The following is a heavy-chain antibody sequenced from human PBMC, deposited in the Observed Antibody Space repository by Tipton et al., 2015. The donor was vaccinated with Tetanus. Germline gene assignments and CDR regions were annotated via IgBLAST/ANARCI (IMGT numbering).Heavy chain of an antibody. CDR1: GFSVSRKY. J-gene: IGHJ4*02. D-gene: IGHD3-16*02. CDR3: ARDYPDFDY. Sequence: SGFSVSRKYMTWVRQAPGKGLEWVSLTYGDGSTYYADSVKGRFTISRDNSKNTLYLQMSNLRAEDTAVYYCARDYPDFDYWGQGTLVTVSS. CDR2: TYGDGST. V-gene: IGHV3-53*01.